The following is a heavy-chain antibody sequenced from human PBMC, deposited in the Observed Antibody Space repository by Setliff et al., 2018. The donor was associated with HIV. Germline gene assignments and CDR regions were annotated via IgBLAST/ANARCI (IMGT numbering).Heavy chain of an antibody. J-gene: IGHJ1*01. CDR3: ARDPKYYYKYFQY. CDR1: GFTFNNYW. CDR2: INHSGST. D-gene: IGHD1-26*01. V-gene: IGHV4-34*01. Sequence: ESLKISCAASGFTFNNYWIIWVRQAPGKGLEWIGEINHSGSTNYNPSLKSRVTISVDTSKNQFSLKLSSVTAADTAVYYCARDPKYYYKYFQYWGPGTLVTVS.